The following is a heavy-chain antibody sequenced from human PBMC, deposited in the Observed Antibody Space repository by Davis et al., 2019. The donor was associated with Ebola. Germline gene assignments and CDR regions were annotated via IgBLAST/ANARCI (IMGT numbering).Heavy chain of an antibody. CDR1: GFTFSGSA. V-gene: IGHV3-73*01. CDR3: TRHGSEGY. CDR2: IRSKANSYAT. D-gene: IGHD1-1*01. Sequence: GESLKISCAASGFTFSGSAMHWVRQASGKGLEWVGRIRSKANSYATAYAASVKGRFTISRDDSKNTAYLQMNSLKTEDTAVYYCTRHGSEGYWGQGTLVTVSS. J-gene: IGHJ4*02.